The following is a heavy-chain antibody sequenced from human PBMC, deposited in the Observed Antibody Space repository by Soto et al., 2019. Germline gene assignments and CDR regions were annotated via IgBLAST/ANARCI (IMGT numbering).Heavy chain of an antibody. CDR1: GYSFTSYW. J-gene: IGHJ6*02. V-gene: IGHV5-51*01. CDR3: ARFQDRPYYDFWSGYYGQKYYYYGMDV. D-gene: IGHD3-3*01. CDR2: IYPGDSDT. Sequence: PGESLKISCKGSGYSFTSYWIGWVRQMPGKGLKWMGIIYPGDSDTRYSPSFQGQVTISADKSISTAYLQWSSLKASDTAMYYCARFQDRPYYDFWSGYYGQKYYYYGMDVWGQGTTVTVSS.